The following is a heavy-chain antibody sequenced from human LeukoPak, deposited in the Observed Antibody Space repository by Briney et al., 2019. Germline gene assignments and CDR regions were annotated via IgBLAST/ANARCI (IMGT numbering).Heavy chain of an antibody. CDR1: GFTFSSYA. Sequence: GGSLRLSCAASGFTFSSYAMSWVRQAPGKGLEWVSAISGSGGSTYYADSVKGRFTISRDNSKNTLYLQMNSLRAEDTAVYYCAKGYRIAVAGTVPLFYFDYWGQGTLVTVSS. J-gene: IGHJ4*02. V-gene: IGHV3-23*01. CDR3: AKGYRIAVAGTVPLFYFDY. D-gene: IGHD6-19*01. CDR2: ISGSGGST.